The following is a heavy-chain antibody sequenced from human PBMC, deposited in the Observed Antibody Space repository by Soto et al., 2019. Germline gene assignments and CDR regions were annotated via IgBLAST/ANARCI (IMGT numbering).Heavy chain of an antibody. CDR3: ARASYDSSTYYLDY. D-gene: IGHD3-22*01. CDR2: IYYSGST. Sequence: QVQLQESGPGLVKPSQTLSLTCTVSGASISSGDYYWTWIRQPPGKGLEWIGSIYYSGSTYYNPSLKSRVTISVDPSNNQFSLKLSSVTAADTAVYYCARASYDSSTYYLDYWGQGTLVTVSS. CDR1: GASISSGDYY. J-gene: IGHJ4*02. V-gene: IGHV4-30-4*01.